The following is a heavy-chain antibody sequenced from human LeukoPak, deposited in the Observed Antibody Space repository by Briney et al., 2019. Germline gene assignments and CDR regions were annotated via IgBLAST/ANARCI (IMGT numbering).Heavy chain of an antibody. CDR1: GYTFSRHG. J-gene: IGHJ5*02. Sequence: PGGSLRLSCAASGYTFSRHGIHWVRQAPGKGLEWVAVVRYDGRNRDYVDSVKGRFTISKDNSNNMVFLQMDRLRAEDTAVYYCARLWGGNGYSGGSLNLWGQGTLVTVSS. CDR2: VRYDGRNR. V-gene: IGHV3-33*01. CDR3: ARLWGGNGYSGGSLNL. D-gene: IGHD3-16*01.